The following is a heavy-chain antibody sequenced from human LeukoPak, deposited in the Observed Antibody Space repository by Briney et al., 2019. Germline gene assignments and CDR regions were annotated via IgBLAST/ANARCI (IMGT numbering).Heavy chain of an antibody. CDR2: IKSKTDGGTT. CDR3: TTDSGIVVVPAAHD. D-gene: IGHD2-2*01. CDR1: GFTVSSNY. V-gene: IGHV3-15*01. J-gene: IGHJ4*02. Sequence: PGGSLRLSCAASGFTVSSNYMSWVRQAPGKGLEWVGRIKSKTDGGTTDYAAPVKGRFTISRDDSKNTLYLQMNSLKTEDTAVYYCTTDSGIVVVPAAHDWGQGTLVTVSS.